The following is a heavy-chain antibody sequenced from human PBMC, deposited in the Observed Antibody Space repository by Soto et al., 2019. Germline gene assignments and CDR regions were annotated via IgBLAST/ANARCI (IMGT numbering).Heavy chain of an antibody. J-gene: IGHJ4*02. CDR2: INPNSGGT. CDR3: ARDRNSGYDPYFDY. CDR1: GYTFTGYY. D-gene: IGHD5-12*01. V-gene: IGHV1-2*04. Sequence: QVQLVQSGAEVKKPGASVKVSCKASGYTFTGYYMHWVRQAPGQGLEWMGWINPNSGGTNYAQKFQGWGTMTRDTSIRTAYMELSRLRSDDTAVYYCARDRNSGYDPYFDYWGQGTLVTVSS.